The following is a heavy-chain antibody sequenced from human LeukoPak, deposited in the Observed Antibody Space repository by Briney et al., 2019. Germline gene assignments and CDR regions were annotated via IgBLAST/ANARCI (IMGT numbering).Heavy chain of an antibody. Sequence: ASVKVSCKASGYTFISYGLTWVRQAPGQGLEWMGWISVDNGNTNYAQRLQGRVTMTTDTSTSTAYMELRSLRSDDTAVYYCARVDVAGTGNLNYWGQGTLVTVSS. J-gene: IGHJ4*02. V-gene: IGHV1-18*01. D-gene: IGHD1-1*01. CDR2: ISVDNGNT. CDR3: ARVDVAGTGNLNY. CDR1: GYTFISYG.